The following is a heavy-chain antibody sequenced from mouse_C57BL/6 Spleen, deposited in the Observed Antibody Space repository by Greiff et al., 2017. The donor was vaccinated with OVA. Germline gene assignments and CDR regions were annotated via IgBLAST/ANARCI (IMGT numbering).Heavy chain of an antibody. CDR1: GYTFTSYW. D-gene: IGHD1-1*01. CDR3: ARSHYYGSSYYFDY. V-gene: IGHV1-50*01. J-gene: IGHJ2*01. Sequence: VQLQQPGAELVKPGASVKLSCKASGYTFTSYWMQWVKQRPGQGLEWIGEIDPSDSYTNYNQKFKGKATLTVDTSSSTAYMQLSSLTSEDSAVYYCARSHYYGSSYYFDYWGQVTTLTVSS. CDR2: IDPSDSYT.